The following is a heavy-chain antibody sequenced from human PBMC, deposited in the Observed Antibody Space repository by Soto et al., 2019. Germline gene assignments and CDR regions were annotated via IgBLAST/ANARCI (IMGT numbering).Heavy chain of an antibody. J-gene: IGHJ4*02. D-gene: IGHD2-8*01. Sequence: GGSLRLSCSGFGFNFSDYYMNWIRQSPVKGLEWFSSILSLESHKYYAASVMGRFSVSRDNAKRSLFLQMNNLRAEDTGIYFCATGLKDTSNGPSFDSWGPGTPVTVSS. CDR2: ILSLESHK. V-gene: IGHV3-11*01. CDR3: ATGLKDTSNGPSFDS. CDR1: GFNFSDYY.